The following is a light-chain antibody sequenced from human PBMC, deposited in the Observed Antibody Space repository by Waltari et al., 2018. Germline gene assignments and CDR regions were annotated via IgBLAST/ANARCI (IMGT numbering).Light chain of an antibody. CDR1: QSVSRA. CDR3: QHYVNLPVT. J-gene: IGKJ1*01. V-gene: IGKV3-20*01. CDR2: AAS. Sequence: SCRASQSVSRALDLYQQKPGQAPRLLIYAASTRATGVPDRFSGSGSGTDFSLTISRLDPEDFAVYYCQHYVNLPVTFGQGTKVEI.